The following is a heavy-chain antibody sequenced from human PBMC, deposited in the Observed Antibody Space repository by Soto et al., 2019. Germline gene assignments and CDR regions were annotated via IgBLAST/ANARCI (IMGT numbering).Heavy chain of an antibody. J-gene: IGHJ4*02. CDR1: GFTFSSYA. CDR3: AKDALTLVYCGGGSGYPYYFDY. CDR2: ISGSGGST. V-gene: IGHV3-23*01. D-gene: IGHD2-15*01. Sequence: EVQLLESGGGLVQPGGSLRLSCAASGFTFSSYAMSWVRQAPGKGLEWVSAISGSGGSTYYADSVKGRFTISRDNSKNTLYLQMNSLRAEDTALYYCAKDALTLVYCGGGSGYPYYFDYWSQAPLVTVSA.